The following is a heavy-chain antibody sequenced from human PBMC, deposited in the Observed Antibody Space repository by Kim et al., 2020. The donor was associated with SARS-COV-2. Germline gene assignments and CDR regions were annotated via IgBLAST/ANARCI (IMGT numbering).Heavy chain of an antibody. CDR3: ARVPGYYYDSSGYGPFDY. CDR2: IYYSGST. V-gene: IGHV4-59*13. J-gene: IGHJ4*02. D-gene: IGHD3-22*01. CDR1: GGSISSYY. Sequence: SETLSLTCTVSGGSISSYYWSWIRQPPGKGLEWIGYIYYSGSTNYNPSLKSRVTISVDTSKNQFSLKLSSVTAADTAVYYCARVPGYYYDSSGYGPFDYWGQGTLVTVSS.